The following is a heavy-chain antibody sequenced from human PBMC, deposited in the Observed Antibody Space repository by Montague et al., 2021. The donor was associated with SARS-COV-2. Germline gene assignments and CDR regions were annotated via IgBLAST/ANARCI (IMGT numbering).Heavy chain of an antibody. CDR3: ARGRAARSITIFGVVNPAIRYHYYLDV. V-gene: IGHV4-39*01. CDR1: GGSISSSSYY. D-gene: IGHD3-3*01. J-gene: IGHJ6*03. CDR2: IYYSGTT. Sequence: SETLSLTCTVSGGSISSSSYYWGWIRQPPGKGPEWIGSIYYSGTTFYNPSLRSRVTMSVDTSKNQFSLKLSSVTAADTAVYYCARGRAARSITIFGVVNPAIRYHYYLDVWGKGTTVTVSS.